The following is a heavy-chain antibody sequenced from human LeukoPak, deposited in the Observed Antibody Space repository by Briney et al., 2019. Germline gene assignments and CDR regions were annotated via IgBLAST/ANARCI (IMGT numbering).Heavy chain of an antibody. CDR3: AKGGHLDS. D-gene: IGHD3-10*01. Sequence: QTGGSLRLSCAASGFTFSSYWMSWVRQAPGKGLEWVANIKQDGSDRYYVDSVKGRFTISRDNAKNSLFLQMSSLRVEDTAVYYCAKGGHLDSWGQGTLVTVSS. CDR1: GFTFSSYW. J-gene: IGHJ4*02. CDR2: IKQDGSDR. V-gene: IGHV3-7*01.